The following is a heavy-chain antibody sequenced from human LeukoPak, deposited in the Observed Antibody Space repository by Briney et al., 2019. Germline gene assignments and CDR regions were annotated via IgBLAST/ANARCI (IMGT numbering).Heavy chain of an antibody. J-gene: IGHJ6*03. Sequence: ASVKVSCTASGYSFTSYYMHWVRQAPGQGLEWMGMINPSNGRTSYAQKFQGRVTMTSDTSTRTVYMEVSSLKYEDTALYYCARDGEYQSYYYYMDVWGKGTTVTISS. CDR1: GYSFTSYY. V-gene: IGHV1-46*01. D-gene: IGHD2-2*01. CDR3: ARDGEYQSYYYYMDV. CDR2: INPSNGRT.